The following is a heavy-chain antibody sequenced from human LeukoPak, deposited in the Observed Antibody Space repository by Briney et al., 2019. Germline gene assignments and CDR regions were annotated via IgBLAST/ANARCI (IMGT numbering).Heavy chain of an antibody. CDR2: IKQDGNKK. CDR1: GFTFSNYW. CDR3: ATGDYGVHGDY. Sequence: GGSLRLSCAASGFTFSNYWMTWVRQAPGKGLEWVAHIKQDGNKKYYVDSVKGRFTIFRDNAKNSLYLQMNSLRAEDTAVYYCATGDYGVHGDYWGQGILVTVSS. D-gene: IGHD4/OR15-4a*01. J-gene: IGHJ4*02. V-gene: IGHV3-7*03.